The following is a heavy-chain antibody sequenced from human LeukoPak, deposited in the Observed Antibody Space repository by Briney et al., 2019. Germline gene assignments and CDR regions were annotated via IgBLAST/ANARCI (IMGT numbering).Heavy chain of an antibody. Sequence: GGSLRLSCATSGFTFSSYAMSWVRQAPGKGLEWVSTVSGGGGSTWYADSVKGRFTISRDSSKNTLHLQMNSLRAEDTAVYYCATYVRGDFDYWGQGTLVTVSS. CDR1: GFTFSSYA. CDR3: ATYVRGDFDY. CDR2: VSGGGGST. D-gene: IGHD3-10*02. V-gene: IGHV3-23*01. J-gene: IGHJ4*02.